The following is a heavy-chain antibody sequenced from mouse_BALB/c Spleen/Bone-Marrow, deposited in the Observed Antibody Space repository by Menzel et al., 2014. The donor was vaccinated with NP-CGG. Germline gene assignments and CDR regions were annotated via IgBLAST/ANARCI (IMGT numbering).Heavy chain of an antibody. CDR3: ARQTYYDYDGYFDY. Sequence: EVHLVESGGDLVKPGGSLKLSCAASGFTFSSYGMSWVRQTPDKRLEWVATISSGGSYTYYPDSVKRRFTISRDNAKNTLYLQMSSLKSEDTAMYYCARQTYYDYDGYFDYWGQGTTLTVSS. CDR1: GFTFSSYG. V-gene: IGHV5-6*01. CDR2: ISSGGSYT. J-gene: IGHJ2*01. D-gene: IGHD2-4*01.